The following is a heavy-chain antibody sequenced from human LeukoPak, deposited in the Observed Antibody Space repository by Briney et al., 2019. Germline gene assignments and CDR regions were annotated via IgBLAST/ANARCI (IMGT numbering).Heavy chain of an antibody. V-gene: IGHV3-20*04. J-gene: IGHJ3*02. CDR1: GFTFDDYG. D-gene: IGHD4/OR15-4a*01. CDR2: INWNGGST. Sequence: GGSLRLSCAASGFTFDDYGMSWVRQAPGKGLEWVSGINWNGGSTGYADSVKGRFTISRDNSKNTLYLRMNSLRAEDTAMYYCAKVSLNMVNDAFDIWGQGTMVSVSS. CDR3: AKVSLNMVNDAFDI.